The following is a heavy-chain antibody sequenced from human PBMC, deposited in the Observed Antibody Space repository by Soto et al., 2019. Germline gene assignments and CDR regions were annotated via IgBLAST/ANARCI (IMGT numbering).Heavy chain of an antibody. V-gene: IGHV3-30-3*01. CDR2: ISYDGSNK. D-gene: IGHD4-17*01. CDR3: ARDLSTASSH. CDR1: GFTFSSYA. J-gene: IGHJ6*02. Sequence: QVQLVESGGGVVQPGRSLRLSCAASGFTFSSYAMHWVRQAPGKGLEWVAVISYDGSNKYYADSVKGRFTISRDNSKNTLYLQMNSLRAEDTAVYYCARDLSTASSHWGHGTTVTVSS.